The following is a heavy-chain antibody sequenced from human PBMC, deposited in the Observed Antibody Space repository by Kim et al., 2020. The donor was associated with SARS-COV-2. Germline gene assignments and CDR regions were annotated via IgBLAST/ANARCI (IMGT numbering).Heavy chain of an antibody. V-gene: IGHV3-74*01. D-gene: IGHD6-19*01. CDR1: GLTFSGYW. Sequence: GGSLRLSCAASGLTFSGYWMHWVRQVPGKGLVWVSRINSDGSTTNYADSVKGRFTISRDNAKNTLYLQMNSLRAEDTAVYYCASRTAVAGIYYFDYCGQG. J-gene: IGHJ4*02. CDR3: ASRTAVAGIYYFDY. CDR2: INSDGSTT.